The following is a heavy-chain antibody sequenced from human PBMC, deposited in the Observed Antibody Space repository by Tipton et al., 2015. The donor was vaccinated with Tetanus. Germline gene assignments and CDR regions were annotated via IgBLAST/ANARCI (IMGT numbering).Heavy chain of an antibody. CDR1: GYTFTSYY. CDR3: AYANYYDSSGPPNWFDP. D-gene: IGHD3-22*01. Sequence: QLVQSGAEVKKPGASVKVSCKASGYTFTSYYMHWVRQAPGQGLEWMGIINPSGGSTSYAQKFQGRVTMTRDTSTSTVYMELSSLRSEDTAVYYCAYANYYDSSGPPNWFDPWGQGTLVTVSS. CDR2: INPSGGST. J-gene: IGHJ5*02. V-gene: IGHV1-46*01.